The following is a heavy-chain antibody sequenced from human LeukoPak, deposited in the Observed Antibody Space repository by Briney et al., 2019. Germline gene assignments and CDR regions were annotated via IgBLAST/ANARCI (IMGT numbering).Heavy chain of an antibody. D-gene: IGHD3-10*01. CDR2: IKLGGGGK. V-gene: IGHV3-7*01. CDR3: SNSYLRD. J-gene: IGHJ1*01. CDR1: AFTFSTYW. Sequence: GGSLTLACPAYAFTFSTYWTGWDRQAPGKGLEYVCNIKLGGGGKDYGDDVKGRFTISRDNAEKSLDMQMNSLRVEDTAVYFCSNSYLRDWGQGTLVTVSS.